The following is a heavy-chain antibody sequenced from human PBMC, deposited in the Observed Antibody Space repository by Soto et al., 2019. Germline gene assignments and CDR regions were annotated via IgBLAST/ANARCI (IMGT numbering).Heavy chain of an antibody. J-gene: IGHJ4*02. D-gene: IGHD3-10*01. CDR2: ISAYNGNT. CDR3: ARDKGFGELLV. V-gene: IGHV1-18*01. Sequence: QVQLVQSGAEVKKPGASVKVSCKASGYTFTSYGISWVRQAPGQGLEWMGWISAYNGNTNYAQKLQGRVTRTTDTSRSTAYMERRSLRSDDTAVYYGARDKGFGELLVWGQGTLVTVSS. CDR1: GYTFTSYG.